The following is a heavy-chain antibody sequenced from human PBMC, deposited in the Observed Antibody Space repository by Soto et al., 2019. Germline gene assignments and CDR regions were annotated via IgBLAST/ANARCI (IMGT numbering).Heavy chain of an antibody. D-gene: IGHD4-17*01. V-gene: IGHV4-31*03. CDR3: ARAEYGDYVVTLFDY. CDR1: GGSISSGGYY. Sequence: NPSETLSLTCTVSGGSISSGGYYWSWIRQHPGKGLEWIGYIYYSGSTYYNPSLKSRVTISVDTSKNQFSLKLSSVTAADTAVYYCARAEYGDYVVTLFDYWGQGTLVTVSS. CDR2: IYYSGST. J-gene: IGHJ4*02.